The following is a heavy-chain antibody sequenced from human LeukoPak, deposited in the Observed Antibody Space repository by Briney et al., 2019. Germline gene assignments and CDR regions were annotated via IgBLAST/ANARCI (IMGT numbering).Heavy chain of an antibody. D-gene: IGHD1-26*01. CDR2: TYYRSKWYY. CDR1: GDSVSSNSAA. V-gene: IGHV6-1*01. Sequence: SQTLSLTCDISGDSVSSNSAAWNWIRQSPSGGLEWLGRTYYRSKWYYDYAVAVKSRISINPDTSKNQFSLQLSSVTPEDTAVYYCARDPVGGSTIFDYWGQGTLVTVSS. CDR3: ARDPVGGSTIFDY. J-gene: IGHJ4*02.